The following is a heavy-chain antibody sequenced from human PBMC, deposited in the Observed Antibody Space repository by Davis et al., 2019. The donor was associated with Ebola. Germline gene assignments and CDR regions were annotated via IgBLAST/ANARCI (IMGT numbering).Heavy chain of an antibody. CDR2: ISAYNGNT. CDR1: GYTLTELS. Sequence: ASVKVSCKVSGYTLTELSMHWVRQAPGQGLEWMGWISAYNGNTNYAQKLQGRVTMTTDTSTSTAYMELRSLRSDDTAVYYCARDLTVGANDYWGQGTLVTVSS. J-gene: IGHJ4*02. D-gene: IGHD1-26*01. V-gene: IGHV1-18*01. CDR3: ARDLTVGANDY.